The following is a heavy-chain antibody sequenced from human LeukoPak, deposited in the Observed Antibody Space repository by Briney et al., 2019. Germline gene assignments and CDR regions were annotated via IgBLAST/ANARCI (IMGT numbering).Heavy chain of an antibody. D-gene: IGHD3-10*01. CDR2: ISGSGGST. CDR1: GFTFSSYA. V-gene: IGHV3-23*01. Sequence: GGSLRLSCAASGFTFSSYAMSWVRQAPGEGLEWVSAISGSGGSTYYADSAKGRFTISRDNSKNTLYLQMNSLRAEDTAVYYCAKDRPRMVRGVIPYFDYWGQGTLVTVSS. CDR3: AKDRPRMVRGVIPYFDY. J-gene: IGHJ4*02.